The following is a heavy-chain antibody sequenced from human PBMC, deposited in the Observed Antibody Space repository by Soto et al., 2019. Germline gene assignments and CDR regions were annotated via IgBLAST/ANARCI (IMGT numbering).Heavy chain of an antibody. J-gene: IGHJ6*03. V-gene: IGHV4-59*08. D-gene: IGHD2-15*01. Sequence: SETLSLTCTVSGGSISSYYWSWIRQPPGKGLEWIGYIYYSGSTNYNPSLKSRVTISVDTSKNQFSLKLSSVTAADTAVYYCARLVRAYCSGGSCYSDYYYYYYMDVWGKGTTVTVSS. CDR1: GGSISSYY. CDR3: ARLVRAYCSGGSCYSDYYYYYYMDV. CDR2: IYYSGST.